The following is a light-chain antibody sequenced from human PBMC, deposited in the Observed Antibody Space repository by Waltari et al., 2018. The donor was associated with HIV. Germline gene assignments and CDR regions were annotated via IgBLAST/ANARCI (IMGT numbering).Light chain of an antibody. CDR3: QQYYNTVLT. CDR2: WAS. V-gene: IGKV4-1*01. CDR1: QSVLYSSNNKDY. Sequence: DIVMTQSPDSLAVSLGERATINCKSSQSVLYSSNNKDYLAWYQQKPAQPPKLLFYWASTRESGVPDRFGGSGSGTNFTLTINSLQAEDVAVYYCQQYYNTVLTFGGGTKVEIK. J-gene: IGKJ4*01.